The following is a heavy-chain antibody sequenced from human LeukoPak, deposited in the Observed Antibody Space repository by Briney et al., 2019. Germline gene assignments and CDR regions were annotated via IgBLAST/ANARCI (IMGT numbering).Heavy chain of an antibody. CDR2: IIPIFGTA. CDR3: ARGVVPAADTHYYYYYYMDV. J-gene: IGHJ6*03. CDR1: GGTFSSYA. V-gene: IGHV1-69*05. Sequence: SVKVSCKASGGTFSSYAISWVRQAPGQGLEWMGGIIPIFGTANYAQKFQGRVTITTDESTSTAYMELSSLRSEDTAVYYRARGVVPAADTHYYYYYYMDVWGKGTTVTVSS. D-gene: IGHD2-2*01.